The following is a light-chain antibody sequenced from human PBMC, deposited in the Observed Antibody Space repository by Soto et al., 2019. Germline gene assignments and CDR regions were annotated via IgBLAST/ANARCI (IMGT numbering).Light chain of an antibody. CDR1: SSDVGAYKY. J-gene: IGLJ1*01. CDR3: SSHTSSSTVYV. CDR2: EVS. Sequence: QSALTQPASVSGSPGQSITISCTGTSSDVGAYKYVSWYQQYPGQAPKLIIYEVSNRPSGVSDRFSGSKSGNTASLTISGVQSEDEAHYYCSSHTSSSTVYVFGTGTKVTVL. V-gene: IGLV2-14*01.